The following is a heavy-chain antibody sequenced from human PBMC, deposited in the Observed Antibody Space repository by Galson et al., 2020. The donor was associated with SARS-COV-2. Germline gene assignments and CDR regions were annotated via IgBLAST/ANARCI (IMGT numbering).Heavy chain of an antibody. Sequence: GGSLSLSCAASGYTSSSYAMHWARQAPGKGLEWVAVKSCDGSNKYYADSVKGRFTISRDKSKNTQYLQMNSLRAEDTALYYCGRVARGYCYGVFGYWGPGTRVTVS. CDR3: GRVARGYCYGVFGY. D-gene: IGHD2-21*01. CDR2: KSCDGSNK. CDR1: GYTSSSYA. J-gene: IGHJ4*02. V-gene: IGHV3-30*04.